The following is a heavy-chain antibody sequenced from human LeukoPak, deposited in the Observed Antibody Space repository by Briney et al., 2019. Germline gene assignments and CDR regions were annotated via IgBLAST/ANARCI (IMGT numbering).Heavy chain of an antibody. CDR3: ARDCIAAAGHFDY. CDR2: INPNSGGI. J-gene: IGHJ4*02. D-gene: IGHD6-13*01. V-gene: IGHV1-2*04. Sequence: GASVKVSCKASGYTFTGYYLHWVRQAPGQGLEWMGWINPNSGGINYAQKFQGWVTMTRDTSISTAYMELSRLRSDDTAVYYCARDCIAAAGHFDYWGQGTLVTVSS. CDR1: GYTFTGYY.